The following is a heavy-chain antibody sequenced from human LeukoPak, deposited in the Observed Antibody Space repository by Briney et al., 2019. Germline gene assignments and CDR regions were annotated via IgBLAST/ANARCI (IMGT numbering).Heavy chain of an antibody. J-gene: IGHJ4*02. CDR1: GFTVSTNY. V-gene: IGHV3-53*01. CDR3: ARGGAMPDC. D-gene: IGHD2-2*01. Sequence: PGGSLRLSCAASGFTVSTNYMSWVRQAPGKGVEGVSVIYSGGSTYYADSVKGRFPISTDNSQNTLDLQMNSLRAEDTAVYYCARGGAMPDCWGQGTLVTVSS. CDR2: IYSGGST.